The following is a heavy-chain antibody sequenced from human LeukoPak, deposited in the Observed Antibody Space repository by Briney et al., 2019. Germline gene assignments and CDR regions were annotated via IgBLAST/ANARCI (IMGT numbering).Heavy chain of an antibody. CDR1: GGSISSYY. Sequence: SETLSLTCTVSGGSISSYYWSWIRQPPGKGLEWIGYIYYSGSTNYNPSLKSRVTISVDTSKNQFSLKLSSVTAADTAVYYCASLDFWSGYPSLEGDAFDIWGQGTMVTVSS. CDR3: ASLDFWSGYPSLEGDAFDI. J-gene: IGHJ3*02. CDR2: IYYSGST. V-gene: IGHV4-59*01. D-gene: IGHD3-3*01.